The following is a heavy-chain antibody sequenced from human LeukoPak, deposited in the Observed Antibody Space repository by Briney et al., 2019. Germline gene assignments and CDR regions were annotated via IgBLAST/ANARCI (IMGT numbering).Heavy chain of an antibody. V-gene: IGHV3-21*04. J-gene: IGHJ2*01. CDR2: ISSSSSYI. D-gene: IGHD1-26*01. CDR1: GFTFSSYS. Sequence: GGSLRLSCAASGFTFSSYSMNWVRQAPGKGLEWVSSISSSSSYIYYADSMKGRFTISRDSSKNTLFLHMNSLRVEDTAIYYCAKDRTVGASYWYFDLWGRGTLVTVSS. CDR3: AKDRTVGASYWYFDL.